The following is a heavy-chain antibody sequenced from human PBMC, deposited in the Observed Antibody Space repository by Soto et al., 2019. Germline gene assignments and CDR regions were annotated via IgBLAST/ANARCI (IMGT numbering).Heavy chain of an antibody. CDR1: GFTVSSSY. CDR3: ARDSGNYAIFY. J-gene: IGHJ4*01. CDR2: IYSGGST. V-gene: IGHV3-53*01. D-gene: IGHD3-9*01. Sequence: GGSLRLSCAASGFTVSSSYMSWVRQAPGQGLEWVSVIYSGGSTYYADSVKGRLTVSRDNSKNTLYLQMNSLRAEDTAIYYCARDSGNYAIFYWGQGTPVTVSS.